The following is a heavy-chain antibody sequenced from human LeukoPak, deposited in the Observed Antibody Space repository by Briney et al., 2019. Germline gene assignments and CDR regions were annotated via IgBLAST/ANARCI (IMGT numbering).Heavy chain of an antibody. CDR1: GGSISSGGYS. J-gene: IGHJ2*01. CDR3: ARDPLNYDYVWGSYRPNWYFDL. Sequence: SETLSLTCAVSGGSISSGGYSWSWIRQPPGKGLEWIGYIYYSGSTNYNPSLKSRVTISVDTSKNQFSLKLSSVTAADTAVYYCARDPLNYDYVWGSYRPNWYFDLWGRGTLVTVSS. V-gene: IGHV4-61*08. D-gene: IGHD3-16*02. CDR2: IYYSGST.